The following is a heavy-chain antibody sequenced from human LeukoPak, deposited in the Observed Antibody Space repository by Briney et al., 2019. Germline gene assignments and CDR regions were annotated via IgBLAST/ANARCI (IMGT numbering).Heavy chain of an antibody. V-gene: IGHV3-30*18. CDR1: RFSFSNYG. D-gene: IGHD5-12*01. CDR2: ISYDGSNK. Sequence: GRSLRLSCTASRFSFSNYGLHWARQAPGKGLEWVAVISYDGSNKYYADSVKGRFTISRDNSKNTLYLQMSSLRTEDTAVYYCAKDRFNGYDFIDYWGQGTLVTVSS. J-gene: IGHJ4*02. CDR3: AKDRFNGYDFIDY.